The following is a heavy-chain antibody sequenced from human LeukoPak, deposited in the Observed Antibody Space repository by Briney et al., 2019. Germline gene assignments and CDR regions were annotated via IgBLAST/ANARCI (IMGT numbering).Heavy chain of an antibody. CDR2: LTPYTGDI. CDR1: GYTFTGYY. J-gene: IGHJ6*02. Sequence: ASVRVSCKTSGYTFTGYYIHWARQAPGQGLEWLGWLTPYTGDINYAQKFQGRVTTTRDTSISTAYMELSSLRSDDTAVYYCARDVSSVATAAPGHWGVDVWGQGTTVTVSS. CDR3: ARDVSSVATAAPGHWGVDV. D-gene: IGHD6-13*01. V-gene: IGHV1-2*02.